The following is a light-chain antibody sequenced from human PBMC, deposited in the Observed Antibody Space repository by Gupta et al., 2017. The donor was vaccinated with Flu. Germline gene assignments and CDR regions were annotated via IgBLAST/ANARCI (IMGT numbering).Light chain of an antibody. V-gene: IGLV1-44*01. CDR1: SSSIGSNT. CDR3: AAWDDSLNGWV. J-gene: IGLJ3*02. CDR2: TNT. Sequence: QSVLTQAPSASGTPGQRVTISCSGSSSSIGSNTVNWYQQFPGAAPKLLIYTNTQRPSGVTDRFSGSKSGTSASLAISGLQSEDEADYHCAAWDDSLNGWVFGGGTKLTVL.